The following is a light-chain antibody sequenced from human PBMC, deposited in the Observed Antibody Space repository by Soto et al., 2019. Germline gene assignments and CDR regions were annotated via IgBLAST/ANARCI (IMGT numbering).Light chain of an antibody. J-gene: IGLJ1*01. CDR2: DVS. CDR3: SSYTSSSTPYV. V-gene: IGLV2-14*01. Sequence: QSALTQPASVSGSPGQSITISCTGTSGDVGAYNYVSWYQQHPGKAPRLMIYDVSNRPSGASNRFSGSKSGNTASLTISGLQADDEADYYCSSYTSSSTPYVFGTGTKVTVL. CDR1: SGDVGAYNY.